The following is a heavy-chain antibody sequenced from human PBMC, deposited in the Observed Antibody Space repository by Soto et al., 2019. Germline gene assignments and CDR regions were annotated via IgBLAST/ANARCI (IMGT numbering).Heavy chain of an antibody. J-gene: IGHJ3*02. CDR2: ISKSGIDI. CDR1: GFTYSSYE. Sequence: GGSLRRSCEASGFTYSSYEIKWVRQAQGKGLEWVSYISKSGIDIYYADSVKGRFTISRDNANNSLYLQMNSLRAEDTAVYYCAPRRYGSFNIGAFDIWGQGAMVTVSS. V-gene: IGHV3-48*03. D-gene: IGHD1-26*01. CDR3: APRRYGSFNIGAFDI.